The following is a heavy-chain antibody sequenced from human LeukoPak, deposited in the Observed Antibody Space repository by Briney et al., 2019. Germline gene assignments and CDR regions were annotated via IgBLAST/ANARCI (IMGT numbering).Heavy chain of an antibody. D-gene: IGHD2-15*01. CDR1: GDSISSSSSY. CDR2: IYCSGST. CDR3: ARPYLDCSGGSCYSGAFDI. V-gene: IGHV4-39*01. J-gene: IGHJ3*02. Sequence: SETLSLTCTVSGDSISSSSSYWGWIRQPPGEGLEWIGSIYCSGSTYYNPSLKSRVTISVDTSKNQFSLKLSSVTAADTAVYYCARPYLDCSGGSCYSGAFDIWGQGTMVTVSS.